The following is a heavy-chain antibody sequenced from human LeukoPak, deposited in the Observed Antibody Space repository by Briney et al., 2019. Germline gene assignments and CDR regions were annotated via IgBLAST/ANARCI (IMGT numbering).Heavy chain of an antibody. V-gene: IGHV4-34*01. CDR1: GGSFSGYY. CDR2: INHSGST. CDR3: ARGDGGLLWFGELFDP. Sequence: RPSETLSLTCAVYGGSFSGYYWSWIRQPPGKGLEWIGEINHSGSTNYNPSLKSRVTISVDTSKNQFSLKLSSVTAAGTAVYYCARGDGGLLWFGELFDPWGQGTLITVSS. D-gene: IGHD3-10*01. J-gene: IGHJ5*02.